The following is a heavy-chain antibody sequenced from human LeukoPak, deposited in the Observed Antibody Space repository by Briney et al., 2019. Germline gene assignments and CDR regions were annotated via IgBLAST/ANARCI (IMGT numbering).Heavy chain of an antibody. CDR2: IYYSGST. CDR3: ARGSVYSYGLRNWFDP. J-gene: IGHJ5*02. D-gene: IGHD5-18*01. Sequence: PSETLSLTCTVSGGSISSYYWSWIRQPPGKGLEWIGYIYYSGSTNYNPSLKSRVTISVDTSKNQFSLKLSSVTAADTAVYYCARGSVYSYGLRNWFDPWGQGTLVTVSS. V-gene: IGHV4-59*01. CDR1: GGSISSYY.